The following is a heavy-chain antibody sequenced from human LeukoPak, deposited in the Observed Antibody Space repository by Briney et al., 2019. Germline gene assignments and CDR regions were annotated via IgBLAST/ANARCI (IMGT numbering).Heavy chain of an antibody. Sequence: GGSLRLSCAASGFTFDDYAMHWVRQAPGKGLEWVSGISWNSAYIGYADSVKGRFTISRDNAKNSLYLQMNSLRAEDTALYYCAKDISGDVYYYYGMDVWGQGTTVTVSS. D-gene: IGHD7-27*01. CDR2: ISWNSAYI. V-gene: IGHV3-9*01. CDR3: AKDISGDVYYYYGMDV. CDR1: GFTFDDYA. J-gene: IGHJ6*02.